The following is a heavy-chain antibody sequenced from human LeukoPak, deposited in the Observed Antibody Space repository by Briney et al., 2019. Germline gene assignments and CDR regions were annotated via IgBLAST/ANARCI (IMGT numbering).Heavy chain of an antibody. V-gene: IGHV3-53*01. CDR3: ARGDDSGYYDYFDY. CDR2: IYTGGNT. Sequence: GGSLRLSCAASGFTVDSNYLSWVRQAPGKGLEWVSSIYTGGNTYYAASVKGRFTISRDFSKNTVFLHMNSLRAEDTAMYYCARGDDSGYYDYFDYWGQGALVTVSS. D-gene: IGHD3-22*01. CDR1: GFTVDSNY. J-gene: IGHJ4*02.